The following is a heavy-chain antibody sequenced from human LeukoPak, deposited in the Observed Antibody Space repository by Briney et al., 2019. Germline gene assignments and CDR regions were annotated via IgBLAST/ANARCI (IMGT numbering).Heavy chain of an antibody. CDR3: ASTSPHSSSWYFDY. D-gene: IGHD6-13*01. Sequence: ASVKVSCKASGGTFSSYAISWVRQAPGQGLEWMGIINPSGGSTSYAQKFQGRVTMTRDTSTSTVYMELSSLRSEDTAVYYCASTSPHSSSWYFDYWGQGTLVTVSS. CDR2: INPSGGST. CDR1: GGTFSSYA. V-gene: IGHV1-46*01. J-gene: IGHJ4*02.